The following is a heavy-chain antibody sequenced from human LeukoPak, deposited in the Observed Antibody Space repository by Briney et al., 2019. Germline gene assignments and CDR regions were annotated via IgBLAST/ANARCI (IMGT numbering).Heavy chain of an antibody. Sequence: GGSLRLSCAASGFTFSSYSMNWVRQAPGKGLEWVSSISSSSSYIYYADSVKGRFTISRDNAKNSLYLQMNSLRAEDTAVYYCARGTRAGRSVRRGIYYYYMDVWGKGATVTISS. J-gene: IGHJ6*03. CDR2: ISSSSSYI. CDR1: GFTFSSYS. CDR3: ARGTRAGRSVRRGIYYYYMDV. D-gene: IGHD3-10*01. V-gene: IGHV3-21*01.